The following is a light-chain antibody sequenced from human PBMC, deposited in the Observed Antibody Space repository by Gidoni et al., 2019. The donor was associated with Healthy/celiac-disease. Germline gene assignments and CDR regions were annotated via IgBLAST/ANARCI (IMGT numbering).Light chain of an antibody. Sequence: QSLLTQPPSASGTPGQKVTISCSGSSSNIGSNTVNWYQQLPGTAPKLLIYSNNQRPSGVPDRCSGSKSGTSASLAISGLQSEDEADDYCAAWDDSLNGIWVFGGGTKLTVL. CDR2: SNN. V-gene: IGLV1-44*01. J-gene: IGLJ3*02. CDR3: AAWDDSLNGIWV. CDR1: SSNIGSNT.